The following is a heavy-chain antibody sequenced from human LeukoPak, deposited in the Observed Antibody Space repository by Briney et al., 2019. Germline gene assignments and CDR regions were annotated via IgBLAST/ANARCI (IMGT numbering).Heavy chain of an antibody. D-gene: IGHD6-19*01. CDR1: GGSVTPYY. Sequence: PSETLSLACTVSGGSVTPYYWSWIRHPPGKGLEWIGYIYYSGSTNYNPSLKSRVTISVDTSKNQFSLKLSSVTAADTAVYYCARSGYSSGWYFGAFDIWGQGTMVTVSS. CDR2: IYYSGST. V-gene: IGHV4-59*08. J-gene: IGHJ3*02. CDR3: ARSGYSSGWYFGAFDI.